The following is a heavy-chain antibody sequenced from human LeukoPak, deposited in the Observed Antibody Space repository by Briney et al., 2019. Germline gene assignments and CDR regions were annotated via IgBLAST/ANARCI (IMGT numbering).Heavy chain of an antibody. CDR1: GYTFTGYY. CDR2: IIPILGIA. Sequence: ASVKVSCKASGYTFTGYYMHWVRQAPGQGLEWMGRIIPILGIANYAQKFQGRVTITADKSTSTAYMELSSLRSEDTAVYYCARDHVDKSFDYWGQGTLVTVSS. J-gene: IGHJ4*02. V-gene: IGHV1-69*04. CDR3: ARDHVDKSFDY. D-gene: IGHD3-9*01.